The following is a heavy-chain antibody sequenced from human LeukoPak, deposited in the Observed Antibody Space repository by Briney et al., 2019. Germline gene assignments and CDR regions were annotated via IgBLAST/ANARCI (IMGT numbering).Heavy chain of an antibody. CDR1: GFTFSSYE. V-gene: IGHV3-48*03. CDR3: ARGSGWYKAVDY. D-gene: IGHD6-19*01. J-gene: IGHJ4*02. CDR2: ISSGGNYR. Sequence: PGGSLRLSCAASGFTFSSYEINWVRQAPGKGLEWVSYISSGGNYRYYADSVKGRFTISRDNSKNTLYLQMNSLRAEDTAVYYCARGSGWYKAVDYWGQGTLVTVSS.